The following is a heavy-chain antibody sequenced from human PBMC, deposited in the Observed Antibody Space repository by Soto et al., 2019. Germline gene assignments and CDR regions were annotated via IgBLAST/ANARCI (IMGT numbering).Heavy chain of an antibody. Sequence: SETLSLTCTVSGGSISSSSYYWGWIRQPPGKGLEWIGSIYYSGSTYYNPSLKSRVTISVDTSKNQFSLKLSSVTAADTAVYYCARHIGYCTNGVCFNWFDPWGQGTLVTVSS. V-gene: IGHV4-39*01. J-gene: IGHJ5*02. CDR1: GGSISSSSYY. CDR3: ARHIGYCTNGVCFNWFDP. D-gene: IGHD2-8*01. CDR2: IYYSGST.